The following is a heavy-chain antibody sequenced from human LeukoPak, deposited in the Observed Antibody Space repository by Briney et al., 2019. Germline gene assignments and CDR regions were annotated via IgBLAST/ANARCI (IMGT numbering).Heavy chain of an antibody. D-gene: IGHD3-16*01. CDR1: GASVTSYY. V-gene: IGHV4-59*02. CDR3: ARRIIARGLGQENWFDP. CDR2: ILYSGTT. J-gene: IGHJ5*02. Sequence: SETLSLTCTDSGASVTSYYWNWIRQPPGKGLEWIGYILYSGTTNYNPSLNSRVTMSLDTSKNQFSLELSSVTAADTAVYYCARRIIARGLGQENWFDPWGQGILVTVSS.